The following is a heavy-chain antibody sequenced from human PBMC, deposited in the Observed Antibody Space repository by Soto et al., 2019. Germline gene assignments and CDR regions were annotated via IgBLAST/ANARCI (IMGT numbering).Heavy chain of an antibody. V-gene: IGHV1-18*01. CDR2: ISGFNGNT. Sequence: GASVKVSCKASGYTFNFYGITWVRQAPGQGLEWMGWISGFNGNTNYAADLQGRVTMTTDTSTSTAYMELRGLRSDDPAVYYCARIGVSSGHESPDFDSWGQGTLVTVSS. J-gene: IGHJ4*02. CDR1: GYTFNFYG. D-gene: IGHD3-16*01. CDR3: ARIGVSSGHESPDFDS.